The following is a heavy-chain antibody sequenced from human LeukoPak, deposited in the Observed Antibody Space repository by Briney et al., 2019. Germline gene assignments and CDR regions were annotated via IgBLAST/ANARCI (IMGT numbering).Heavy chain of an antibody. CDR3: ASYYGGNSGKSGFDI. Sequence: ETLFLTCAVYGGSISGYYWSWIRQPPGKGLEWIGEINHSGSTNYNPSLKSRVTISVDTSKNQFSLKLSSVTAADTAVYYCASYYGGNSGKSGFDIWGQGTMVTVSS. CDR2: INHSGST. J-gene: IGHJ3*02. V-gene: IGHV4-34*01. CDR1: GGSISGYY. D-gene: IGHD4-23*01.